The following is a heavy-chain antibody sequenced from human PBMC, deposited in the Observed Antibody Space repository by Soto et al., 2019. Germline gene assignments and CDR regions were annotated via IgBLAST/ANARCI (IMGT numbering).Heavy chain of an antibody. D-gene: IGHD3-3*01. CDR3: AKEVGSTIFGVVYDY. J-gene: IGHJ4*02. Sequence: EVQLLASGGGLVQPGGSLRLSCAASGFTFSNYAMSWVRQAPGKGLEWVSSIGGRGGPTYYTDSVKGRFTISRDNSENTLDLQMNILRADDTAVYYCAKEVGSTIFGVVYDYWGQGTLVAVSS. V-gene: IGHV3-23*01. CDR2: IGGRGGPT. CDR1: GFTFSNYA.